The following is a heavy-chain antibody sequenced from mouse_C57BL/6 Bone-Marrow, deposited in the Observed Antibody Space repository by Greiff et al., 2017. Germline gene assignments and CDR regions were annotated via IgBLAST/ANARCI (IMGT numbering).Heavy chain of an antibody. J-gene: IGHJ3*01. Sequence: EVQLQQSGPELVKPGASVKISCKASGYSFTGYYMNWVKQSPEKSLEWIGEINPSTGGTTYNQKFKAKATLTVDKSSSTAYMQLKSLTSEDSAVYYCARAWLFYYGSSPFAYWGQGTLVTVSA. CDR3: ARAWLFYYGSSPFAY. D-gene: IGHD1-1*01. CDR2: INPSTGGT. V-gene: IGHV1-42*01. CDR1: GYSFTGYY.